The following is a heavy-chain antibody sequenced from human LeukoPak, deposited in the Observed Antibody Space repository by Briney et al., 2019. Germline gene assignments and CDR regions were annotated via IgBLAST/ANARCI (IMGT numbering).Heavy chain of an antibody. CDR1: GFTFSRYS. J-gene: IGHJ4*02. CDR3: ARDGVVEGGNAFYFDY. V-gene: IGHV3-21*01. D-gene: IGHD2-15*01. Sequence: PGGSLRLSCGASGFTFSRYSMNWVRQAPGKGLEWVSFISSSSTYIYYADSVKGRFTFSRDNAKTSLYLQMNSLRADDTAVYFCARDGVVEGGNAFYFDYWGQGTLVTVSS. CDR2: ISSSSTYI.